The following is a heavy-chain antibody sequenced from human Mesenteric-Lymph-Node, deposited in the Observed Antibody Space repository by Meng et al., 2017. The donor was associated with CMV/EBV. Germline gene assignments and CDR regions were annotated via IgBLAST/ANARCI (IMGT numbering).Heavy chain of an antibody. CDR2: IYYSGST. Sequence: GSLRLSCTVSGGSISSYYWSWIRQPPGKGLEWIGYIYYSGSTKYNPSLKSRVTISVDTSKNQFSLKLSSVTAADTAVYYCARGSQYYDILTGYYSAGYFDYWGQGTLVTVSS. CDR1: GGSISSYY. V-gene: IGHV4-59*01. D-gene: IGHD3-9*01. J-gene: IGHJ4*02. CDR3: ARGSQYYDILTGYYSAGYFDY.